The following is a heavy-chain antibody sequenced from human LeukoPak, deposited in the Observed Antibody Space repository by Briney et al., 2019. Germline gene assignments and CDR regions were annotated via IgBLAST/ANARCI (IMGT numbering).Heavy chain of an antibody. CDR2: ISSSSSYI. D-gene: IGHD2-21*02. CDR1: GFTFSSYS. J-gene: IGHJ3*02. CDR3: ARDLQCGGDCHYDAFDI. Sequence: PGGSLRLSCAASGFTFSSYSMNWVRQAPGKGLEWVSSISSSSSYIYYADSVKGRFTISRDNAKNSLYLQMNSLRAEDTAVYYCARDLQCGGDCHYDAFDIWGQGTMVTVSS. V-gene: IGHV3-21*01.